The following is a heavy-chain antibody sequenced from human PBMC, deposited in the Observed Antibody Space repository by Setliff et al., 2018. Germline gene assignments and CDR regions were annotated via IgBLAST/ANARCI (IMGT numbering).Heavy chain of an antibody. CDR1: GFPFSNFG. Sequence: SLRLSCAASGFPFSNFGMNWVRQAPGKGLEWVSSISGSGTYTYTADPVKGRFTISRDNAKNSLYLQMNSLRAEDTAVYYCARRGMSSSWFQGYFDYWGQGTLVTVSS. J-gene: IGHJ4*02. CDR3: ARRGMSSSWFQGYFDY. CDR2: ISGSGTYT. V-gene: IGHV3-21*01. D-gene: IGHD6-13*01.